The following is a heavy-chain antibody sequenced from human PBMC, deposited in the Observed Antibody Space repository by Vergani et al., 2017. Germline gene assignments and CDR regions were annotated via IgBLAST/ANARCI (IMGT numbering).Heavy chain of an antibody. D-gene: IGHD2-15*01. CDR1: GGSISSNY. J-gene: IGHJ5*02. CDR3: ARDRDLYCRSTTSFHNWFDP. CDR2: IYYSGST. V-gene: IGHV4-59*01. Sequence: QVQLQESGPGLVKPSETLSLPCTVSGGSISSNYWSWIRQPPGKGLEWIGYIYYSGSTNYNPSLKSRVTISVDTSNNQFSLRMTSLTAADTAIYYCARDRDLYCRSTTSFHNWFDPWGQGSLVTVSS.